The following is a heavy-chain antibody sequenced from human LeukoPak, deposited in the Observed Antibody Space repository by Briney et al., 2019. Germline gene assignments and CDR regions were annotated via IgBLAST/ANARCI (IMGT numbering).Heavy chain of an antibody. Sequence: GGSLRLSCAASGFTFSSYEMNWVRQAPGKGLEWVSYISSSGSTIYYADSVKGRFTISRDNAKNSLYLQMNSLRAEDTAVYYCARGQPGAQAVAGLFGYWGQGTLVTVSS. CDR1: GFTFSSYE. CDR2: ISSSGSTI. D-gene: IGHD6-19*01. CDR3: ARGQPGAQAVAGLFGY. V-gene: IGHV3-48*03. J-gene: IGHJ4*02.